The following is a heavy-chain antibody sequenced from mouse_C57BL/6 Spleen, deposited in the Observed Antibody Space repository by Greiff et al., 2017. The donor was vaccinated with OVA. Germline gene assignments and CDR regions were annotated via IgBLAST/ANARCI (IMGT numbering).Heavy chain of an antibody. CDR2: IDPNSGGT. CDR3: ARSYYSNYGYFDV. Sequence: QVQLKQPGAELVKPGASVKLSCKASGYTFTSYGMHWVKQRPGRGLEWIGRIDPNSGGTKYNEKFKSKAKLTVEKPSSTAYMQLSSLTSEDSAVSYGARSYYSNYGYFDVWGTGTTVTVSS. J-gene: IGHJ1*03. D-gene: IGHD2-5*01. CDR1: GYTFTSYG. V-gene: IGHV1-72*01.